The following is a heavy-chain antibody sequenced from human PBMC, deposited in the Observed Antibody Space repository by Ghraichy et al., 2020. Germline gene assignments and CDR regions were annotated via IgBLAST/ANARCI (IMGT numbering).Heavy chain of an antibody. CDR1: GFTFSDYY. D-gene: IGHD3-22*01. CDR3: ARDGGRDYDSSGYYYLWFDP. Sequence: GGSLRLSCAASGFTFSDYYMSWIRQAPGKGLEWVSYISSSSSYTNYADSVKGRFTISRDNAKNSLYLQMNSLRAEDTAVYYCARDGGRDYDSSGYYYLWFDPWGQGTLVTVSS. V-gene: IGHV3-11*06. CDR2: ISSSSSYT. J-gene: IGHJ5*02.